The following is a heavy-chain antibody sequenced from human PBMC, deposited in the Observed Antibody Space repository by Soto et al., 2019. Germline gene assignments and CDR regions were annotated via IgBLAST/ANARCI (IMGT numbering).Heavy chain of an antibody. D-gene: IGHD4-17*01. Sequence: GGALRLSCVDSGFMFGSYWMTWVRHVPGKGLQWVANIKRDGSEKYYVDFVKGRFTISRDNADNSVFLDMNNLRVDDTATYYCARVRATDYEIDYWGQGALVTSPQ. CDR1: GFMFGSYW. CDR2: IKRDGSEK. J-gene: IGHJ4*02. V-gene: IGHV3-7*03. CDR3: ARVRATDYEIDY.